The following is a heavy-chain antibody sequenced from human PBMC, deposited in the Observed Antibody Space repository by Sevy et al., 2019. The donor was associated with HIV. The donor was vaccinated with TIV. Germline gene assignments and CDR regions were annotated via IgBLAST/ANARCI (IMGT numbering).Heavy chain of an antibody. V-gene: IGHV1-18*01. D-gene: IGHD2-15*01. CDR2: ISAYNGNT. CDR1: GYTFTSYG. Sequence: ASVKVSCKASGYTFTSYGISWVRQAPGQGLEWMGWISAYNGNTNYAQKLQGRVTMTTDTSTSTAYMELRSLRSDDTAVYYCARDQSGYCSGGSCYYLPGDDYYGMDVWGQGTTVTVSS. CDR3: ARDQSGYCSGGSCYYLPGDDYYGMDV. J-gene: IGHJ6*02.